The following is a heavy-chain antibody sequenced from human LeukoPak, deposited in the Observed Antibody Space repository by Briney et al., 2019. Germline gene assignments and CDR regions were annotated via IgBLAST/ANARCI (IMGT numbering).Heavy chain of an antibody. CDR2: ISAYNGNT. Sequence: ASVKVSCKVSGYTLTELSMHWVRQAPGQGLEWMGWISAYNGNTNYAQKLQGRVTMTTDTSTSTAYMELRSLRSDDTAVYYCARVFWVSTMVRGNFWDYWGQGTLVTVSS. V-gene: IGHV1-18*01. CDR3: ARVFWVSTMVRGNFWDY. CDR1: GYTLTELS. D-gene: IGHD3-10*01. J-gene: IGHJ4*02.